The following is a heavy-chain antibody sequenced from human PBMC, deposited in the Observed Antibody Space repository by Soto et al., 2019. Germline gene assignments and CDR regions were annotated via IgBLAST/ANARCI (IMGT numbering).Heavy chain of an antibody. D-gene: IGHD2-21*02. Sequence: SETLSLTCTVSGDSINSHTFYWGWIRQSPGKGLEWIGSIFYSGNTYYNPSLRGRLTISIDSSRNQFSLRLTSVTAADSAVYYCDGVTAARPMLDYRGQGALVTVSS. CDR1: GDSINSHTFY. V-gene: IGHV4-39*01. J-gene: IGHJ4*02. CDR3: DGVTAARPMLDY. CDR2: IFYSGNT.